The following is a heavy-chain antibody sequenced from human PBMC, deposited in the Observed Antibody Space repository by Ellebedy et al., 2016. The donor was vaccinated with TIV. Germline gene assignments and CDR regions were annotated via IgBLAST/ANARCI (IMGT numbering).Heavy chain of an antibody. CDR1: GGSFSGYY. D-gene: IGHD2-2*01. J-gene: IGHJ2*01. Sequence: SETLSLXXAVYGGSFSGYYWSWIRQPPGKGLEWIGEINHSGSTNYNPSLKSRVTILVDTSKNQFSLKLSSVTAADTAVYYCARVFGSLPAAPYWYFDLWGRGTLVTVSS. V-gene: IGHV4-34*01. CDR3: ARVFGSLPAAPYWYFDL. CDR2: INHSGST.